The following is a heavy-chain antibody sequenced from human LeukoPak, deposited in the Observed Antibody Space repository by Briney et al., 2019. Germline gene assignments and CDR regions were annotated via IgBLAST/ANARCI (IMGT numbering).Heavy chain of an antibody. D-gene: IGHD3-10*01. V-gene: IGHV3-30*02. CDR1: GFTFSSYG. Sequence: PGGSLRLSCAASGFTFSSYGMHWVRQAPGKGLEWVAFIRYDGSNKYYADSVKGRFTISRDNSKNTLYLQMNSLRAEGTAVYYCAKDKDVLLWFGESNDYWGQGTLVTVSS. CDR2: IRYDGSNK. CDR3: AKDKDVLLWFGESNDY. J-gene: IGHJ4*02.